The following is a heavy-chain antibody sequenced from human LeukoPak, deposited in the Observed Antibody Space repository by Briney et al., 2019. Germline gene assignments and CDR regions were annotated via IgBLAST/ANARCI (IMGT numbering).Heavy chain of an antibody. V-gene: IGHV3-33*08. Sequence: GGSLRLSCAASGFTFSSYGMHWVRQAPGQGLEWVAVIWYDGSNKYYADSVKGRVTISRDNSKNALYLQMNSLRAEDTAVYYCARDDYGMDVWGQGTTVTVSS. CDR2: IWYDGSNK. J-gene: IGHJ6*02. CDR1: GFTFSSYG. CDR3: ARDDYGMDV.